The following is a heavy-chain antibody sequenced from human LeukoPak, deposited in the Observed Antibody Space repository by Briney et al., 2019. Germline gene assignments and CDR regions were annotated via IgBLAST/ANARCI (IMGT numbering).Heavy chain of an antibody. V-gene: IGHV3-30-3*01. CDR3: ARDGPPSPWLFAFDI. CDR1: GFTFSSYA. D-gene: IGHD2-2*01. Sequence: HPGGSLRLSCAASGFTFSSYAMHWVRQAPGKGLEWVAVISYDGSNKYYADSVKGRFTISRDNSKNTLYLQMNSLRAEDTAVYYCARDGPPSPWLFAFDIWGQGTMVTVSS. CDR2: ISYDGSNK. J-gene: IGHJ3*02.